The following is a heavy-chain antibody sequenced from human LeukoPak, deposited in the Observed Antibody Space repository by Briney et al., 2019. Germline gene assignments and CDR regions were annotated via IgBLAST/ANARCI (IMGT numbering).Heavy chain of an antibody. J-gene: IGHJ6*03. D-gene: IGHD1-26*01. CDR1: GFTFSDYY. Sequence: GGSLRLSCTASGFTFSDYYMNWIRQAPGKGLEWVAYIASGGSPVHYADSVKGRFTISRDNAKNSLYLQMNSLGPEDTAVYYCARDPYSGNYGNYYYYYMDVWGKGTTVTISS. CDR3: ARDPYSGNYGNYYYYYMDV. CDR2: IASGGSPV. V-gene: IGHV3-11*04.